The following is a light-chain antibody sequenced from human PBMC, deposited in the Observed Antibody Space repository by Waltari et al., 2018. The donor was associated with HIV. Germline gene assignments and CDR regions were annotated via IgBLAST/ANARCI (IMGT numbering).Light chain of an antibody. CDR3: QQYNSYST. CDR1: QSIGSC. J-gene: IGKJ2*01. CDR2: KAS. V-gene: IGKV1-5*03. Sequence: DIQMTQSPSTLSASVGDRVTITCRASQSIGSCLAWYQQKPGKAPKLLIYKASTLESGVPSRFSGSGSGTDFTRTISSLQPDDFANYYCQQYNSYSTFGQGTKLEIK.